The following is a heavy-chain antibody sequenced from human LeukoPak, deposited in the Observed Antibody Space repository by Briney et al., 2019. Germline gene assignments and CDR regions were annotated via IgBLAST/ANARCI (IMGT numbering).Heavy chain of an antibody. CDR2: IYYSGST. J-gene: IGHJ6*02. V-gene: IGHV4-31*03. D-gene: IGHD3-10*01. CDR1: GGSISSGGYY. Sequence: KASETLSLTCTVSGGSISSGGYYWSWIRQHPGKGLEWIGYIYYSGSTYYNPSLKSRVTISVDTSKNQFSLKLSSVTAADTAVYYCARDAYGSGPDLFYGMDVWGQGTTVTVSS. CDR3: ARDAYGSGPDLFYGMDV.